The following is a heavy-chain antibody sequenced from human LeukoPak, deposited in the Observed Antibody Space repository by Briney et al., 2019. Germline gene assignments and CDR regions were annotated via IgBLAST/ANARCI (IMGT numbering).Heavy chain of an antibody. J-gene: IGHJ6*03. CDR2: IISNGGST. V-gene: IGHV3-64*02. CDR3: ARVKMGATINDYYYYYMDV. D-gene: IGHD1-26*01. CDR1: GFSFSSYT. Sequence: GGSLRLPCAASGFSFSSYTIKWVRQAPGKGLEHVSAIISNGGSTHYTDSVKGRFSISRDNSWNTVYLQMGSLRPEDMGVYYCARVKMGATINDYYYYYMDVWGRGTTVTVSS.